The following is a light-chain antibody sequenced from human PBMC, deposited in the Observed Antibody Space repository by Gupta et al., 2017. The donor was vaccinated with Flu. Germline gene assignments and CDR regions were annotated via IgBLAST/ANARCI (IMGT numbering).Light chain of an antibody. CDR3: KQERNWPNT. Sequence: PNTLSGSPGERATLSCRASEFISRYLDWYQQRPGQAPRRLIFDASTRATGMPARFSGSGYGTEFTLTISNRQSEDFAVYYCKQERNWPNTFGQGTMVEIK. CDR2: DAS. CDR1: EFISRY. V-gene: IGKV3-15*01. J-gene: IGKJ2*01.